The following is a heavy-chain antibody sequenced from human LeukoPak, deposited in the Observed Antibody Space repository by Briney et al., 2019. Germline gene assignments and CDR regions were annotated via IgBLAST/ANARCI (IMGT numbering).Heavy chain of an antibody. CDR1: RFTFSSYW. V-gene: IGHV3-7*01. CDR2: IKQDGSEK. D-gene: IGHD4-17*01. Sequence: GGSLRLSCAASRFTFSSYWMSWVRQAPGKGLEWVANIKQDGSEKYYVDSVRGRFTISRDNAKSSLYLQMNSLRAEDTAVYYCAKDLIHVVTVTSDYWGQGTLVTVSS. J-gene: IGHJ4*02. CDR3: AKDLIHVVTVTSDY.